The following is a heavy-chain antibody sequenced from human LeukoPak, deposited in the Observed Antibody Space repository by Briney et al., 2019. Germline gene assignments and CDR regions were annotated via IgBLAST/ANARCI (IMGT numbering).Heavy chain of an antibody. D-gene: IGHD2-2*01. V-gene: IGHV5-51*01. CDR3: ACRDLTSPWSGH. J-gene: IGHJ5*02. CDR2: IDPGEART. CDR1: GYPSANYW. Sequence: GGSLKISCEGLGYPSANYWSGGAGQMPGKGRGWLGVIDPGEARTRYRPSFQGHITISADTSINHAYLQWSSLKASDNAIYYCACRDLTSPWSGHWGQGTLVTVSS.